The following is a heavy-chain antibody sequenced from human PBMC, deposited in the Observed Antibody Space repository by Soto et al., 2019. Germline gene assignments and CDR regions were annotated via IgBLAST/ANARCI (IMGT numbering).Heavy chain of an antibody. CDR1: GFTFSSYA. D-gene: IGHD1-1*01. V-gene: IGHV3-23*01. Sequence: EVQLLESGGGLVQPGGSLRLSCSASGFTFSSYAMSWVRQAPGRGLEWVSSISGSGDSTYYADSVKGRFTTSRDKSKNLLYLELNSPRAEDSALYYCARDRLATLVIEGTIYWGQGPLDTVSS. CDR2: ISGSGDST. CDR3: ARDRLATLVIEGTIY. J-gene: IGHJ4*02.